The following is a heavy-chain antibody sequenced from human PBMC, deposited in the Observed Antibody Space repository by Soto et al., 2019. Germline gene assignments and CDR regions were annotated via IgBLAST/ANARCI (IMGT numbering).Heavy chain of an antibody. CDR3: ARGAGPTAPYYSYALDV. D-gene: IGHD1-26*01. J-gene: IGHJ6*02. CDR2: TRNRPKSYTT. V-gene: IGHV3-72*01. CDR1: GFTFSDHY. Sequence: EVQLVESGGGLVQPGGSLRLSCAASGFTFSDHYMDWVRQAPGKGLEWVGRTRNRPKSYTTEYAASVKGRFTISRDDSKSSLYLQMNSPKTEDTAVYYCARGAGPTAPYYSYALDVWGQGTTVTVSS.